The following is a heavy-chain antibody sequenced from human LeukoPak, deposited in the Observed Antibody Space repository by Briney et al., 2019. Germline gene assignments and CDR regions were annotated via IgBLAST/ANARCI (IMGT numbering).Heavy chain of an antibody. CDR1: GFTFSSYS. Sequence: GGSLRLSCAASGFTFSSYSMHWVRQAPGKGLEWVSYISSSSSTIYYADSVKGRFTISRDNAKNSLYLQMNSLRDEDTAVYYCAREAQQLVDLYYYYYYMDVWGKGTTVTVSS. J-gene: IGHJ6*03. V-gene: IGHV3-48*02. CDR2: ISSSSSTI. CDR3: AREAQQLVDLYYYYYYMDV. D-gene: IGHD6-13*01.